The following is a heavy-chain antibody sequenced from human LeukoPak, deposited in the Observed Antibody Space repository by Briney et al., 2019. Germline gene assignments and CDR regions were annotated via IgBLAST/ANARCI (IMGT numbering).Heavy chain of an antibody. CDR1: GGSISSYY. J-gene: IGHJ4*02. CDR2: IYYSGST. Sequence: SETLSLTCTVSGGSISSYYWSWNRQPPGKGLEWIGYIYYSGSTNYNPSLKSRVTISVDTSKNQFSLKLSSVTAADTAVYYCARAGEGRVPFDYWGQGTLVTVSS. CDR3: ARAGEGRVPFDY. V-gene: IGHV4-59*01. D-gene: IGHD7-27*01.